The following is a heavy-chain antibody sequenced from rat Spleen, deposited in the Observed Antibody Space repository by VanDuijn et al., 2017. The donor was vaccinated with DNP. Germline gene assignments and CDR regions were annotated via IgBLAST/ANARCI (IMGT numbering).Heavy chain of an antibody. Sequence: EVQLVESGGGLVQPGRSLKLSCAASGLTFSDYNMAWLRQAPRKGLEWVATISYDGGSTHYGDSVKGRFTISRDNAKSTLYLQMNSLRSADTATYYCTRDDGYYGYKGYFDFWGRGVMVTVSS. CDR3: TRDDGYYGYKGYFDF. J-gene: IGHJ2*01. V-gene: IGHV5-7*01. D-gene: IGHD1-6*01. CDR2: ISYDGGST. CDR1: GLTFSDYN.